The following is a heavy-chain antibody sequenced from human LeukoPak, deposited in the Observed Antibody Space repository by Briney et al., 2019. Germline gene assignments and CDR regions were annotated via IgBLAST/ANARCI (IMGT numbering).Heavy chain of an antibody. CDR1: GGSPTNYY. CDR3: ARHPFSESFDY. CDR2: VYHTGHS. J-gene: IGHJ4*02. Sequence: PSETLSLTCTVSGGSPTNYYGSWIRQPPGKGLEWIAYVYHTGHSNYNPSLKSRVIISLDTSKNQISLRVTSVTAADTAVYYCARHPFSESFDYWGQGALVTVS. D-gene: IGHD6-19*01. V-gene: IGHV4-59*08.